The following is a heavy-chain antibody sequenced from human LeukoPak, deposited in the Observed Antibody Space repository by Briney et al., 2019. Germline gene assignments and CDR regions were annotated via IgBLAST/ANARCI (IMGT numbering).Heavy chain of an antibody. Sequence: GGSLRLSCAASGFTFSSYAMSWVRQAPGKGLEWVAFIRYDGSNKYYADSVKGRFTISRDNSKNTLYLQMNSLRAEDTAVYYCAKDGPSSFGVAGYFDYWGQGTLVTVSS. CDR3: AKDGPSSFGVAGYFDY. CDR1: GFTFSSYA. D-gene: IGHD3-10*01. V-gene: IGHV3-30*02. CDR2: IRYDGSNK. J-gene: IGHJ4*02.